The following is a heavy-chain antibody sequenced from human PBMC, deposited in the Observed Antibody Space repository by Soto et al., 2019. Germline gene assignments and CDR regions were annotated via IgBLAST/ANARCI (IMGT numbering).Heavy chain of an antibody. Sequence: PSETLSLTCAVYGGSFSGYYWSWIRQPPGKGLEWIGEINHSGSPNYNPSLKSRVTISVDTSKNQFSLKLSSVTAADTAVYYCARPKRYYGMDFWGQGTTVTVS. CDR1: GGSFSGYY. J-gene: IGHJ6*02. V-gene: IGHV4-34*01. CDR3: ARPKRYYGMDF. CDR2: INHSGSP.